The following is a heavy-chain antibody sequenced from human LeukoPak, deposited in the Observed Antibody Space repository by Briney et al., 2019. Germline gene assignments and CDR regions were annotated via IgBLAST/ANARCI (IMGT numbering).Heavy chain of an antibody. CDR1: GYTFTGYY. CDR2: LNPNIGGT. D-gene: IGHD4-11*01. V-gene: IGHV1-2*02. CDR3: ARDYYSNYGWFDP. J-gene: IGHJ5*02. Sequence: GASVKVSCKASGYTFTGYYIHWVRQAPGQGLEWMGWLNPNIGGTTYAQKFQGRVTMTRDTSISTAYMELSRLRSDDTAVYYCARDYYSNYGWFDPWGQGTLVTVSS.